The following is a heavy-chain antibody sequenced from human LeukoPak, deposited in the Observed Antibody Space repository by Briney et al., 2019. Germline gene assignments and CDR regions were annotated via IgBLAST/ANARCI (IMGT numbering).Heavy chain of an antibody. V-gene: IGHV4-4*07. CDR1: GGSISSYY. CDR2: IYTSGST. J-gene: IGHJ3*02. CDR3: ARDLVSSSWLDAFDI. Sequence: PSETLSLTCTVSGGSISSYYWGWIRQPAGKGLEWIGRIYTSGSTNYNPSLKSRVTMSVDTSKNQFSLKLSSVTAADTAVYYCARDLVSSSWLDAFDIWGQGTMVTVSS. D-gene: IGHD6-13*01.